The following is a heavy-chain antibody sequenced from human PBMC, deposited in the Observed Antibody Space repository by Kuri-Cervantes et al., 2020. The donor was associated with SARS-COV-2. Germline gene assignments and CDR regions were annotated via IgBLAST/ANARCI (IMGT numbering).Heavy chain of an antibody. CDR2: IYYSGST. CDR1: GGSISSYY. Sequence: GSLRLSCTVSGGSISSYYWSWIRQPPGKGLEWIGSIYYSGSTYYNPSLKSRVTISVDTSKNQFSLKLSSVTAADTAVYYCARRLTPIVDGVDYWGQGTLVTVSS. CDR3: ARRLTPIVDGVDY. D-gene: IGHD3-22*01. J-gene: IGHJ4*02. V-gene: IGHV4-39*01.